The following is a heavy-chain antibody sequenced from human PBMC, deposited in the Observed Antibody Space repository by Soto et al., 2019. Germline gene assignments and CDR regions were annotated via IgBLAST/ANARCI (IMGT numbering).Heavy chain of an antibody. Sequence: EVQLVESGGGLVKPGGSLRLSCAASGFTFSSYSMNWVRQAPGKGLEWVSSISSSSSYIYYADSVKGRFTISRDNAKNSLYLQMNSLRAEDTAVYYCARDPDDFWSGYYPANGMDVWGQGTTVTVSS. CDR1: GFTFSSYS. D-gene: IGHD3-3*01. V-gene: IGHV3-21*01. CDR2: ISSSSSYI. CDR3: ARDPDDFWSGYYPANGMDV. J-gene: IGHJ6*02.